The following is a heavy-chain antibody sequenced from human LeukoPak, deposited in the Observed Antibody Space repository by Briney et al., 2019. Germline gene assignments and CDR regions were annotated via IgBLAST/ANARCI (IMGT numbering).Heavy chain of an antibody. D-gene: IGHD3-10*01. V-gene: IGHV3-30*03. CDR1: GFTFSSYG. CDR3: ARVRELSFDY. Sequence: PGGSLRLSCAASGFTFSSYGMHWVRQAPGEGLEWVAVISYDGSNKYYADSVKGRFTISRDNSKNTLYLQMNSLRAEDTAVYYCARVRELSFDYWGQGTLVTVSS. CDR2: ISYDGSNK. J-gene: IGHJ4*02.